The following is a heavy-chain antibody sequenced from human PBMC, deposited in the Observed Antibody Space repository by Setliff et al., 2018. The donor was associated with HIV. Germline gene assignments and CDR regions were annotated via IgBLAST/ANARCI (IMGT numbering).Heavy chain of an antibody. Sequence: PSETLSLTCAVYGGSFSAYYWTWIRQPPGKGLEWIGEISHGGSTSYNPSLKSRVTISLDTSKNQFSLNLTSVTAADTAVYYCTRGKSMPTLVTWGLGTLVTVSS. V-gene: IGHV4-34*01. J-gene: IGHJ4*02. CDR3: TRGKSMPTLVT. CDR1: GGSFSAYY. CDR2: ISHGGST. D-gene: IGHD2-2*01.